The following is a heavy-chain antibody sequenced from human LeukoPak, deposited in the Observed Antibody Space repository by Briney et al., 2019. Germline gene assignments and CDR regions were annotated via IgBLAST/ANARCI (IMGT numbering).Heavy chain of an antibody. CDR1: GFNFSSYE. D-gene: IGHD6-13*01. CDR3: GRGDYSSSWYLDH. Sequence: PGGSLRLSCAASGFNFSSYEMIWVRQAPGKGLEWISYISTSGSTIYYGDSVEGRFTISRDSAKNSLYLQMNSLRTENTAVYYCGRGDYSSSWYLDHWGQGTLVTVSS. J-gene: IGHJ4*02. V-gene: IGHV3-48*03. CDR2: ISTSGSTI.